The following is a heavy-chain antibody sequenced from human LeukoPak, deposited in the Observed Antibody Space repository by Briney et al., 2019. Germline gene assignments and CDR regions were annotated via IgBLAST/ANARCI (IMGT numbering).Heavy chain of an antibody. J-gene: IGHJ3*02. CDR3: ARAGALDAFDI. CDR1: GYTFTSYD. D-gene: IGHD1-26*01. Sequence: GASVKVSCKASGYTFTSYDIHWVRQATGQGLEWMGWMNPNSGNTGYAQKFQGRVTMTRNTSISTAYMEPSSLRSEDTAVYYCARAGALDAFDIWGQGTMVTVSS. V-gene: IGHV1-8*01. CDR2: MNPNSGNT.